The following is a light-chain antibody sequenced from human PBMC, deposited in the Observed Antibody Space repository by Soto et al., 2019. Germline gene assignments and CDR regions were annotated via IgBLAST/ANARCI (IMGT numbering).Light chain of an antibody. J-gene: IGKJ1*01. Sequence: EIVLTQSPGTLSLSPGERATLSCRASQSVNSNYLAWYQQKPGQAPRLLIYSAPSRATGIPDGFGGGGSGTDFTITISRVEPDDFADYYGQHCSSGMCGQGTKVEIK. CDR3: QHCSSGM. CDR2: SAP. CDR1: QSVNSNY. V-gene: IGKV3-20*01.